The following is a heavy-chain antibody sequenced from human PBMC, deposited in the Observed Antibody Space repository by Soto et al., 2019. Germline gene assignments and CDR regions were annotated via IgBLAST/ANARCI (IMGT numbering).Heavy chain of an antibody. CDR1: GFTFSSYA. V-gene: IGHV3-23*01. J-gene: IGHJ4*02. Sequence: DVQLLESGGGLVQPEGSLRLSCAASGFTFSSYAMGWVRQGPGKGLEWVAGVSIGGSTHYADSVRGRFTISRDNSKNTLSPQMNSLTAEDTAVYFCAKGRGAGGHFDYWGQGALVTVSS. CDR3: AKGRGAGGHFDY. D-gene: IGHD2-15*01. CDR2: VSIGGST.